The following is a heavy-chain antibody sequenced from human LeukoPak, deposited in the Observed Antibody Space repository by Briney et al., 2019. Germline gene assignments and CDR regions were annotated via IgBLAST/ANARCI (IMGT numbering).Heavy chain of an antibody. CDR3: ASFIAAADHNWFDP. V-gene: IGHV1-69*13. CDR2: IIPIFGTA. Sequence: SVKVSCKASGGTFSSYAISWVRQAPGQGLEWMGGIIPIFGTANYAQKFQGRVTITADESTSTAYMELSSLGSEDTAVYYCASFIAAADHNWFDPWGQGTLVTVSS. D-gene: IGHD6-13*01. CDR1: GGTFSSYA. J-gene: IGHJ5*02.